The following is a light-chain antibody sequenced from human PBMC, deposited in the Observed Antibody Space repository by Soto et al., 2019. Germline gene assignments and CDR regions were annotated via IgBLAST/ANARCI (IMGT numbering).Light chain of an antibody. CDR2: DAS. V-gene: IGKV1-5*01. J-gene: IGKJ1*01. Sequence: DIQMTQSPSTLSASVGDRVTITCRASQSISSWLAWYQQKPGKDPKLLIYDASSLESGVPSRFSGSASGTEFPLTISSLQPDEFATYYCQQYNSYSTFGQGTKVDIK. CDR3: QQYNSYST. CDR1: QSISSW.